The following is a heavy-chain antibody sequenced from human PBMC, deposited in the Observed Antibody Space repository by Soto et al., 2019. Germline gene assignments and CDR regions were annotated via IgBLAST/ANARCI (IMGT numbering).Heavy chain of an antibody. D-gene: IGHD5-18*01. J-gene: IGHJ4*02. CDR1: DGSFRFYH. Sequence: SVTQSHTSAVYDGSFRFYHVVLIRHPPGKGLEWIGEINHSGSTNYNPSLKSRVTIPVDTSKNQFSLKLSSVTAADTAVYYCARDYGGYSCGRFDYWGQGTPVPVSS. V-gene: IGHV4-34*01. CDR3: ARDYGGYSCGRFDY. CDR2: INHSGST.